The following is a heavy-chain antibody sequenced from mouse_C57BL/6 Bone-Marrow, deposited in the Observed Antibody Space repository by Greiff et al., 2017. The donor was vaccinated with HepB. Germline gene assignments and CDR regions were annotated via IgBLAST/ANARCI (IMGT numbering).Heavy chain of an antibody. D-gene: IGHD1-1*01. CDR1: GYTFTSYW. J-gene: IGHJ3*01. Sequence: VKLQQPGAELVKPGASVKLSCKASGYTFTSYWMHWVKQRPGQGLEWIGMIHPNSGSTNYNEKFKSKATLTVDESSSTAYMQLSSLTSEDSAVYYCARNSYGSSFAWFAYWGQGTLVTVSA. CDR3: ARNSYGSSFAWFAY. CDR2: IHPNSGST. V-gene: IGHV1-64*01.